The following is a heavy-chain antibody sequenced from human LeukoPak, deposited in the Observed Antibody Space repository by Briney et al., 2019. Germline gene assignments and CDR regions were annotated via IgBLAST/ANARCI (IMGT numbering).Heavy chain of an antibody. CDR1: EFVFSDYY. CDR3: ATGYSYGSPYYYYYYGMDV. D-gene: IGHD5-18*01. J-gene: IGHJ6*02. CDR2: ISSGGDTK. V-gene: IGHV3-11*01. Sequence: GGSLRLSCAASEFVFSDYYMSWVRQAPGKGLEWVSYISSGGDTKYYADSVKGRFTISRDNAKNSLYLQMNSLRAEDTAVYYCATGYSYGSPYYYYYYGMDVWGQGTTVTVSS.